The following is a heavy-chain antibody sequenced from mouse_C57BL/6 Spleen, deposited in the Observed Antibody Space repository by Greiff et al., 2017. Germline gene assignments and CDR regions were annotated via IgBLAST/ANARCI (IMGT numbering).Heavy chain of an antibody. J-gene: IGHJ2*01. CDR3: ARRVPYYYGSRFDY. V-gene: IGHV1-26*01. D-gene: IGHD1-1*01. CDR1: GYTFTDYY. CDR2: INPNNGGT. Sequence: VQLQQSGPELVKPGASVKISCKASGYTFTDYYMNWVKQSHGKSLEWIGDINPNNGGTSYNQKFKGKATLTVDKSSSTAYMELRSLTSEDSAVYYCARRVPYYYGSRFDYWGQGTTLTVSS.